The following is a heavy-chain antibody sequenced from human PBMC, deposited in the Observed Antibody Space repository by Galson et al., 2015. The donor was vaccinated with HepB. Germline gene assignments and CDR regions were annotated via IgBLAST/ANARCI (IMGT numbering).Heavy chain of an antibody. CDR1: GFTFSSYG. V-gene: IGHV3-33*08. Sequence: LRLSCAASGFTFSSYGMHWVRQAPGKGLEWVAVIWYDGSNKYYADSVKGRFTISRDNSKNTLYLQMNSLRAEDTAVYYCARDKYYYDSSGLDAFDIWGQGTMVTVSS. CDR3: ARDKYYYDSSGLDAFDI. CDR2: IWYDGSNK. D-gene: IGHD3-22*01. J-gene: IGHJ3*02.